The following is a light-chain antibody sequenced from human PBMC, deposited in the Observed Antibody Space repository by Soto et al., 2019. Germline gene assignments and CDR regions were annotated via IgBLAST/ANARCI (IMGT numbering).Light chain of an antibody. Sequence: EILMTQSPATLSVSPGGSVTLSCRASQSVSTYLAWYQQKPGQGPRLLIYGASTRATGIPDRFSGSGSGSAFTLTISSLQPEDSATYYCQQSFTAPITFGQGTRLEIK. CDR2: GAS. CDR1: QSVSTY. J-gene: IGKJ5*01. CDR3: QQSFTAPIT. V-gene: IGKV3-15*01.